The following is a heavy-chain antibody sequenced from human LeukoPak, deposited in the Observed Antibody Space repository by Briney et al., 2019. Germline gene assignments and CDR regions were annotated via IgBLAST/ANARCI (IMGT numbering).Heavy chain of an antibody. V-gene: IGHV3-48*03. CDR3: ARGREAYYFGSGLV. D-gene: IGHD3-10*01. CDR1: GFTFSNYE. Sequence: GGSLRLSCVGSGFTFSNYEMNWVRQGPGKGLEWISYINSGGDTIYYADSVKGRFTISRDNGKNSLYLQMNNLRVEDTAVYYCARGREAYYFGSGLVWGTGTTVTISS. CDR2: INSGGDTI. J-gene: IGHJ6*04.